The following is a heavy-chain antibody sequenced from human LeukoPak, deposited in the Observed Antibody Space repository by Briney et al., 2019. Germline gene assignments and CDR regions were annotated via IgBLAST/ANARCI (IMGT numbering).Heavy chain of an antibody. J-gene: IGHJ4*02. CDR2: INTDGSST. V-gene: IGHV3-74*01. D-gene: IGHD6-13*01. Sequence: GGSLRLSCAASGFTFSSYWMHWVRQAPGKGLVWVSRINTDGSSTSYADSVKGRFTISRDNAKNTLYLQMNSLRAEDTAVYYCTRVDSSSWRYYFDYWGQGTLVTVSS. CDR3: TRVDSSSWRYYFDY. CDR1: GFTFSSYW.